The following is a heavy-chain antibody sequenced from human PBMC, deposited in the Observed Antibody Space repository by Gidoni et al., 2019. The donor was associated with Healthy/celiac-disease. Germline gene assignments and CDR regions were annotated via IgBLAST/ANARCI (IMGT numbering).Heavy chain of an antibody. J-gene: IGHJ4*02. CDR3: ARDPGYCSSTSCHAEPTLDY. CDR2: ISAYNGNT. Sequence: QVQLVQSGAEVKKPGASVKVSCKASGYTFTRYGFSWVRQAPGQGLEWMGWISAYNGNTNYAQKLQGRVTMTTDTSTSTANMELRSLRSDDTAVYYCARDPGYCSSTSCHAEPTLDYWGQGTLVTVSS. V-gene: IGHV1-18*01. D-gene: IGHD2-2*01. CDR1: GYTFTRYG.